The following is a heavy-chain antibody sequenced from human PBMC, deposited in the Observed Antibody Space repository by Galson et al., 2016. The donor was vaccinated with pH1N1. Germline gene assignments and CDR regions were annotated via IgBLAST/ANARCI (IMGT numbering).Heavy chain of an antibody. Sequence: SLRLSCAASGFTFSGYYMSWIRQAPGKGLEWVSYISNSGSTIFYADSVEGRFTISRDNAKNTLYLQMNSLRAEDTAVYYCARDDGYDSSGSYADYWGRGTLVTVSS. CDR2: ISNSGSTI. D-gene: IGHD3-10*01. J-gene: IGHJ4*02. V-gene: IGHV3-11*04. CDR3: ARDDGYDSSGSYADY. CDR1: GFTFSGYY.